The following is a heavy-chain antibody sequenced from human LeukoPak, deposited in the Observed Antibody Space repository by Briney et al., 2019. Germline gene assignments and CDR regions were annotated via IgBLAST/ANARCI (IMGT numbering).Heavy chain of an antibody. CDR2: INPSGGST. V-gene: IGHV1-46*01. Sequence: GASVKVSCKASGYTFTSYYMHWVRQAPGQGLEWMGIINPSGGSTSYAQKFQGRVTMTRDMSTSTVYMELSSLRSEDTAFYYCARDRGGYNFWDAFDIWGQGTMVTVSS. CDR1: GYTFTSYY. D-gene: IGHD5-24*01. CDR3: ARDRGGYNFWDAFDI. J-gene: IGHJ3*02.